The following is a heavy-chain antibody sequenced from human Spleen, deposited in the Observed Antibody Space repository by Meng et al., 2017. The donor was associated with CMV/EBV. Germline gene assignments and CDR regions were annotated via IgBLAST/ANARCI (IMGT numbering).Heavy chain of an antibody. CDR2: ISWNRATI. J-gene: IGHJ6*02. Sequence: GGSLRLSCAASGFTFDDYAMHWVRQAPGKGLEWVSGISWNRATIGYADSVKGRFTISRDNAKNSLYLQMNSLRAEDTAVYYCARDLGSSLPYGMDVWGQGTTVTVSS. CDR3: ARDLGSSLPYGMDV. D-gene: IGHD1-14*01. CDR1: GFTFDDYA. V-gene: IGHV3-9*01.